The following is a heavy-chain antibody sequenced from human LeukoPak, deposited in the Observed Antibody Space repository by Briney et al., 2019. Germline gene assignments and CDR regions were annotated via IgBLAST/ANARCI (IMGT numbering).Heavy chain of an antibody. J-gene: IGHJ3*02. D-gene: IGHD3-22*01. Sequence: GGSLRLSCAASGFTVSNNYMSWVRQAPGKGLEWVSVIYSGGSTYYADSVKGRFTISRDNSKNTLYLQMNSLRADDTAVYYCARDLYYYDSSGYYHSAFDIWGQGTMVTVSS. V-gene: IGHV3-53*01. CDR3: ARDLYYYDSSGYYHSAFDI. CDR2: IYSGGST. CDR1: GFTVSNNY.